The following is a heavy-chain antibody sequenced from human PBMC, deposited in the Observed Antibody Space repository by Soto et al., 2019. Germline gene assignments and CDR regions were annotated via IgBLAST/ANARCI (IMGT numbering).Heavy chain of an antibody. J-gene: IGHJ4*02. CDR1: GYTFTSYG. Sequence: GASVKVSCKASGYTFTSYGISWVRQAPGQGLEWMGWINACNGNIEYSQKFQGRVTITTDTSTSTAYMELSNLRFEDTAVYYCARDYSMVVVGPGYWGQGTLVTVSS. CDR3: ARDYSMVVVGPGY. CDR2: INACNGNI. V-gene: IGHV1-18*01. D-gene: IGHD2-21*01.